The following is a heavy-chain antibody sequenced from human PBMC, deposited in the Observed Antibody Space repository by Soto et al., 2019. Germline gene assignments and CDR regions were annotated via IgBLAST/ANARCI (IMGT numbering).Heavy chain of an antibody. CDR1: GYTFISYW. V-gene: IGHV5-51*01. D-gene: IGHD3-16*02. J-gene: IGHJ4*02. Sequence: LXESLKISCKGSGYTFISYWIGWVRQKPGKGLEWMGMIYPGDSDTRYSPSFQGQVTISADKSINTAYLQWSSLEASDTAVYYCARIIAASGTGFDYWGQGTLVTVSS. CDR2: IYPGDSDT. CDR3: ARIIAASGTGFDY.